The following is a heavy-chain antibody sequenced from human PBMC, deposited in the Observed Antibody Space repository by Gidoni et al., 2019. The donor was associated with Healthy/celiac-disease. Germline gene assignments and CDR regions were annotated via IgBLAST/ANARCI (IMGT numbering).Heavy chain of an antibody. J-gene: IGHJ5*02. V-gene: IGHV1-8*01. CDR2: MNPNSGNT. CDR3: ARGRQEAGYWFDP. Sequence: QVQLVQSGAEVKKPGASVKVSCKHSGSTSTSYDINRVRQATGQGFEWMGRMNPNSGNTGYAKKFQGRVTMTRNTSISTAYMELSSLRSEDTAVYYCARGRQEAGYWFDPWGQGTLVTVSS. D-gene: IGHD6-19*01. CDR1: GSTSTSYD.